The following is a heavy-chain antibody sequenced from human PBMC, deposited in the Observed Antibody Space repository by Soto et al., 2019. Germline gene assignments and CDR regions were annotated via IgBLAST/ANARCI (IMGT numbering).Heavy chain of an antibody. CDR3: TTARHSSSSEGSYYYYGMDV. V-gene: IGHV3-15*01. CDR1: GFTFSNAW. CDR2: IKSKTDGGTT. D-gene: IGHD6-6*01. J-gene: IGHJ6*02. Sequence: GGSLRLSCAASGFTFSNAWMSWVRQAPGKGLEWVGRIKSKTDGGTTDYAAPVKGRFTISRDDSKNTLYLQMNSLKTEDTAVYYCTTARHSSSSEGSYYYYGMDVWGQGTTVTVSS.